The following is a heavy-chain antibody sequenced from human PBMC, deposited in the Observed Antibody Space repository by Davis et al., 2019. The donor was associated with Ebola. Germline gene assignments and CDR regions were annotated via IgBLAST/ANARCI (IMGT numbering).Heavy chain of an antibody. CDR1: GFPFSSYA. J-gene: IGHJ4*02. V-gene: IGHV3-23*01. CDR3: ANPLG. CDR2: VSGSADST. D-gene: IGHD3-16*01. Sequence: GESLKISCAASGFPFSSYAMSWVRQAPWKGLEWISGVSGSADSTYYADSVKGRFTISSDNSNNTLYLQMNSLRAEDTAVYYCANPLGWGQGTLVTVSS.